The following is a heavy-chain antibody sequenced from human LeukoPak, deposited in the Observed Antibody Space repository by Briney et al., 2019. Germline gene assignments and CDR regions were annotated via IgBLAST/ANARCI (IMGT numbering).Heavy chain of an antibody. J-gene: IGHJ3*02. Sequence: PGGSLRLSCAASGFSFSNYWMNWVRQAPGKGLEWVANINLDGSEKYYVDSVKGRFTISRNNAKNSLYLQMNSLRAEDTAVYYCAGSGWYRNAFDIWGQGTMVTVSS. CDR1: GFSFSNYW. CDR2: INLDGSEK. D-gene: IGHD6-19*01. V-gene: IGHV3-7*01. CDR3: AGSGWYRNAFDI.